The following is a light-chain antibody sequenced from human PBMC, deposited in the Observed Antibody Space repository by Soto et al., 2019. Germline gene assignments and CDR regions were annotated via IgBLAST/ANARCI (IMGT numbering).Light chain of an antibody. Sequence: QSALTQPPSASGSPGQSVTISCTGTSSDVGGYNYVSWYQQHPGKAPKLMIYEVSKRPSGVPDRFSGSKSGNTASLTVSGLQAEDGADYYCSSYGGGNTVVFGGGTKVTVL. J-gene: IGLJ2*01. CDR1: SSDVGGYNY. V-gene: IGLV2-8*01. CDR3: SSYGGGNTVV. CDR2: EVS.